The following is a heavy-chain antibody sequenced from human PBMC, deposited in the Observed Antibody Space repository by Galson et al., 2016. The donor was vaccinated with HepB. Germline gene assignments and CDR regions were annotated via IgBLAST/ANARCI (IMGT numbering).Heavy chain of an antibody. Sequence: SVKVSCKASEDTLNSYYMHWVRQAPGEGAEWLGIINPSGNSASYAQRFQGRVTMTRDTSTRTVYMELGNLRYDDTAVYYRASGFDYHSYGMDVWGQGTTVTVSS. CDR3: ASGFDYHSYGMDV. CDR2: INPSGNSA. CDR1: EDTLNSYY. V-gene: IGHV1-46*02. D-gene: IGHD4/OR15-4a*01. J-gene: IGHJ6*02.